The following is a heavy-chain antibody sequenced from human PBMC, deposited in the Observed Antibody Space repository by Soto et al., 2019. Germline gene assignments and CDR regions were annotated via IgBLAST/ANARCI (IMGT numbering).Heavy chain of an antibody. CDR3: ARDSLYYYDSSGYYFDY. CDR2: INHSGST. Sequence: QVQLQQWGAGLLKPSETLSLTCAVYGGSFSGYYWSWIRQPPGKGLEWIGEINHSGSTNYNPSLKRRVPISVDTSKNQFSLELSSVTDADTAVSYCARDSLYYYDSSGYYFDYWGQGTLVTVSS. CDR1: GGSFSGYY. J-gene: IGHJ4*02. D-gene: IGHD3-22*01. V-gene: IGHV4-34*01.